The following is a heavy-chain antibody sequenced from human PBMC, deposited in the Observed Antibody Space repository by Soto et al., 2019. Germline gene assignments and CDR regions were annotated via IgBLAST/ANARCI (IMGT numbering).Heavy chain of an antibody. CDR1: GFTFSSYW. V-gene: IGHV3-74*01. CDR2: INSDGSST. CDR3: ARVVRGLGCSGGSCYYDN. D-gene: IGHD2-15*01. J-gene: IGHJ4*02. Sequence: PGGSLRLSCAASGFTFSSYWMHWVRQAPGKGLVWVSRINSDGSSTSYADSVKGRFTISRDNAKNTLYLQMNSLRAEDTAVYYCARVVRGLGCSGGSCYYDNWGQGTLVTVSS.